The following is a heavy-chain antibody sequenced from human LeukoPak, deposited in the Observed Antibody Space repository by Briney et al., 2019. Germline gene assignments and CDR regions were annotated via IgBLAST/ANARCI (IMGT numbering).Heavy chain of an antibody. CDR3: AKTRTEMAATPDDC. D-gene: IGHD5-24*01. CDR1: GFTFSSYA. V-gene: IGHV3-23*01. Sequence: GGSPRLSCAASGFTFSSYAMTWVRQAPGKGLEWVSSISGSGGSTSYAVSVKGRFTISRDNSKNTLYLQMNSLRAEDTAVYYCAKTRTEMAATPDDCWGQGALVTVSS. CDR2: ISGSGGST. J-gene: IGHJ4*02.